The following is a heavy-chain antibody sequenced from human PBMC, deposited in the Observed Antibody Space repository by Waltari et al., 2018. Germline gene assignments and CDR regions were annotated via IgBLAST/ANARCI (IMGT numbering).Heavy chain of an antibody. J-gene: IGHJ6*02. V-gene: IGHV3-30*01. D-gene: IGHD2-15*01. CDR1: KVTFGNFA. Sequence: QVQLVESGGGVVQPGRSLRLSCAGTKVTFGNFAVHWVRQAPGKGLELAALISHDGSDKYYADSVKGRFSISRDNSKNTVYLQMNSLRSEDTAVYYCARVDYGGKNYFYYGLEVWGQGTTVTVSS. CDR3: ARVDYGGKNYFYYGLEV. CDR2: ISHDGSDK.